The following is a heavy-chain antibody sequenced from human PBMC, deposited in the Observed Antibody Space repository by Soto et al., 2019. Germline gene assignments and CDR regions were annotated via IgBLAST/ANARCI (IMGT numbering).Heavy chain of an antibody. CDR2: IYYSGST. CDR3: ASVRDSSGYYYGLGVFDY. CDR1: GGSISSGEYD. V-gene: IGHV4-30-4*01. Sequence: SETLSLTCTVSGGSISSGEYDWSWSRQPPGKGREWIGYIYYSGSTYYNPSLKSRGTRSGDTGKNQFSLKLSSVTAADTAVYYCASVRDSSGYYYGLGVFDYWGQGTLVTVSS. J-gene: IGHJ4*02. D-gene: IGHD3-22*01.